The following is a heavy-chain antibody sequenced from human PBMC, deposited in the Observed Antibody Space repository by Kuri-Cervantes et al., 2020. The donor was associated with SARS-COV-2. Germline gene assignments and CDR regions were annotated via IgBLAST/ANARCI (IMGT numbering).Heavy chain of an antibody. CDR1: GFTFSDYY. V-gene: IGHV3-11*03. J-gene: IGHJ6*03. CDR3: ASLTYCSSTSCFPYYYYYVDV. D-gene: IGHD2-2*01. Sequence: GESLKISCAASGFTFSDYYMCWIRQAPGKGLEWVSYISSSSSYTNYADSVKGRFTISRDNAKNSLYLQMNSLRAEDTAVYYCASLTYCSSTSCFPYYYYYVDVWGKGTTVTVSS. CDR2: ISSSSSYT.